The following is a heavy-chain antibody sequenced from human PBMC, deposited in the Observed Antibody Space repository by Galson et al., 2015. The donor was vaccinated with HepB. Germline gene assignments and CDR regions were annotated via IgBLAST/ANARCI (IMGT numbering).Heavy chain of an antibody. CDR3: ARRVTTSWFFDL. D-gene: IGHD4-17*01. CDR2: INTNTGKP. V-gene: IGHV7-4-1*02. CDR1: GYTLSRYA. J-gene: IGHJ2*01. Sequence: GASVKVSCKASGYTLSRYAMNWVRQVPGQGLEWMGWINTNTGKPTYVQDFTGRLVFSLDSSVSTACLQISSLKAEDTAIYYCARRVTTSWFFDLWGRGTLVTVPS.